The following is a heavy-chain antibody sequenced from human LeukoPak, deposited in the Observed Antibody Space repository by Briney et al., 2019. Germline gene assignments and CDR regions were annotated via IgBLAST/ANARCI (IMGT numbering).Heavy chain of an antibody. D-gene: IGHD3/OR15-3a*01. CDR2: IYSSGST. V-gene: IGHV4-4*07. J-gene: IGHJ4*02. CDR1: GGSISNYY. CDR3: ARGYGLGSPYYFDY. Sequence: PSETLSLTCSVSGGSISNYYWSWIRQPAGKGLDWVGRIYSSGSTNSNPSLKSRVTMSVDTSKNQFSLKLSSVTAADTAVYFCARGYGLGSPYYFDYWGQGTLVTVSS.